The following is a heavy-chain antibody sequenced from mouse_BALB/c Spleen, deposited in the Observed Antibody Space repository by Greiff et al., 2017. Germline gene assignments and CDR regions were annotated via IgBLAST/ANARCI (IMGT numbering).Heavy chain of an antibody. CDR1: GYTFTNYW. D-gene: IGHD2-4*01. CDR3: ARFYYDYDEGYYYAMDY. CDR2: IYPGGGYT. V-gene: IGHV1-63*02. Sequence: QVQLQQSGAELVRPGTSVKISCKASGYTFTNYWLGWVKQRPGHGLEWIGDIYPGGGYTNYNEKFKGKATLTADTSSSTAYMQLSSLTSEDSAVYFCARFYYDYDEGYYYAMDYWGQGTSVTVSS. J-gene: IGHJ4*01.